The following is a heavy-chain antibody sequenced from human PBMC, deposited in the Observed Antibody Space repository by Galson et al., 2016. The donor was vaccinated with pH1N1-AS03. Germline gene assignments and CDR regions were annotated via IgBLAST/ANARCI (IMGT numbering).Heavy chain of an antibody. V-gene: IGHV3-9*01. Sequence: SGAEVKKPGESLKISCKGSGYSFTSYWIGWVRQMPGKGLEWVAGISWYNVKIEYADSVKGRFTVSRDNAQNSFYLEMSSLRPEDTAVYFCAKDVLSSGWFTAADSWGQGTLVTVSS. D-gene: IGHD6-19*01. CDR2: ISWYNVKI. CDR1: GYSFTSYW. J-gene: IGHJ4*02. CDR3: AKDVLSSGWFTAADS.